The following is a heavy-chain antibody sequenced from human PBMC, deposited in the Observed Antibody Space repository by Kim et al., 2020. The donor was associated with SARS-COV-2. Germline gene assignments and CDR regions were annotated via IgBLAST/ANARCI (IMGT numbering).Heavy chain of an antibody. CDR3: ARHGRDGYNPDY. V-gene: IGHV5-51*01. Sequence: CSPSVQGQVTISADKSISTAYLQWSSLKASDTAMYYCARHGRDGYNPDYWGQGTLVTVSS. D-gene: IGHD5-12*01. J-gene: IGHJ4*02.